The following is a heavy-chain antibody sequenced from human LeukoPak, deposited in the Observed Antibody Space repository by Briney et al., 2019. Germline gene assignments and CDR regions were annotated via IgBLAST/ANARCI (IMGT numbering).Heavy chain of an antibody. J-gene: IGHJ4*02. CDR2: IYHSGST. CDR1: GGSISSGGYY. Sequence: SETLSLTFTVSGGSISSGGYYWSWIRQPPGKGLEWIGYIYHSGSTYYNPSLKSRVTISVDRSKNQFSLKLSSVTAADTAVYYCASERGGPLDYWGQGTLVTVSS. CDR3: ASERGGPLDY. D-gene: IGHD3-16*01. V-gene: IGHV4-30-2*01.